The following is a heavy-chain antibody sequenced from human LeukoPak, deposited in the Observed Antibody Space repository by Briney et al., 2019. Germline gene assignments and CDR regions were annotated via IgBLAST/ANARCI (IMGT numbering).Heavy chain of an antibody. CDR3: ATRYYDSPLDY. J-gene: IGHJ4*02. V-gene: IGHV3-23*01. D-gene: IGHD3-3*01. CDR2: ISANGGET. Sequence: GGSLRLSRAASGFTFSIYAMNWGRQAPGKGLEWVSSISANGGETHYADSVKGRFTISRDNSRNTLYLQINNPRVEDTAVYYCATRYYDSPLDYWGQGTLVTVSS. CDR1: GFTFSIYA.